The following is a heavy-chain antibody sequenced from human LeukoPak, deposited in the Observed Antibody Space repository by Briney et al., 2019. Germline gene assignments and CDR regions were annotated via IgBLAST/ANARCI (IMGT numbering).Heavy chain of an antibody. V-gene: IGHV4-59*01. CDR3: ARVSGGNRYITRFDY. CDR2: IYYGGRT. D-gene: IGHD1-20*01. Sequence: SETLSLTSTVSGGSISSNNWSWMRQPPGKGREWRGYIYYGGRTNYNPSLKRRATISVETSNNKFFVKRSSVTGEPTAGYYCARVSGGNRYITRFDYRGQGTLVTVSS. CDR1: GGSISSNN. J-gene: IGHJ4*02.